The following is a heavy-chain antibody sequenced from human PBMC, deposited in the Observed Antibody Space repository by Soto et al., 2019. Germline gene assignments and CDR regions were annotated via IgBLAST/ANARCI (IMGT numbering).Heavy chain of an antibody. V-gene: IGHV4-31*03. CDR1: GGSISSGGYY. D-gene: IGHD4-17*01. CDR3: AREGGTTVTTLSDAFDI. J-gene: IGHJ3*02. Sequence: QVQLQESGPGLVKPSQTLSLTCTVSGGSISSGGYYWSWIRQHPGKGLEWIGYIYYSGSTYYNPSLKSRVTISVDTSKNQFSLKLSSVTAADTAVYYCAREGGTTVTTLSDAFDIWGQGTMVTVSS. CDR2: IYYSGST.